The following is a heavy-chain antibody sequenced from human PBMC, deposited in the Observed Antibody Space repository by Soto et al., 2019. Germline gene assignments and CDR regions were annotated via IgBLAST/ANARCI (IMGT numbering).Heavy chain of an antibody. V-gene: IGHV1-69*06. D-gene: IGHD5-12*01. CDR3: AREGHSGYDPIKTYYYYGMDV. J-gene: IGHJ6*02. CDR1: GGTFSSYA. Sequence: SVKVSCKASGGTFSSYAISWVRQAPGQGLEWMGGIIPIFGTANYAQKFQGRVTITADKSTSTAYMELSSLRSEDTAVYYCAREGHSGYDPIKTYYYYGMDVWGQGTTVTVSS. CDR2: IIPIFGTA.